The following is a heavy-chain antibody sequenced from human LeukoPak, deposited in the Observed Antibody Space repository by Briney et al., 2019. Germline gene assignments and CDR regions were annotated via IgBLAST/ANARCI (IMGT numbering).Heavy chain of an antibody. CDR3: ARDEYSSSSIDTPQFDY. D-gene: IGHD6-6*01. CDR2: INPNSGDT. V-gene: IGHV1-2*02. Sequence: ASVKVSCKASGYTFTGYYIHWVRQAPGQGLEWMGWINPNSGDTNYPQNFQGRVTMTRDTSISTAYMELSRLRSEDTAVYYCARDEYSSSSIDTPQFDYWGQGTLVTVSS. CDR1: GYTFTGYY. J-gene: IGHJ4*02.